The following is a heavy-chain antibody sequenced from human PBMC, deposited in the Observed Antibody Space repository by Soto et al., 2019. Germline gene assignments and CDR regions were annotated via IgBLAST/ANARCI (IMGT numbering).Heavy chain of an antibody. CDR3: ARVVLKDWYFDL. CDR1: GGTFSSYA. D-gene: IGHD1-26*01. CDR2: IIPIFGTA. V-gene: IGHV1-69*13. Sequence: SVKVSCKASGGTFSSYAISWVRQAPGQGLEWMGGIIPIFGTANYAQKFQGRVTITADESTSTAYMELSGLRSEDTAVYYCARVVLKDWYFDLWGRGTLVTVSS. J-gene: IGHJ2*01.